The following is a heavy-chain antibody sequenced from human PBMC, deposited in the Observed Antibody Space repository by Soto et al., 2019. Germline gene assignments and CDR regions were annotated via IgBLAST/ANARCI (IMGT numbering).Heavy chain of an antibody. CDR2: ISYDGTNR. D-gene: IGHD4-17*01. CDR3: ARESSSTVTTGGGGSAKDY. V-gene: IGHV3-30-3*01. J-gene: IGHJ4*02. CDR1: GLTFSNYA. Sequence: QVHLVESGGGVVQPGRSLRLSCAASGLTFSNYAMHWVRQAPGKGLEWVAFISYDGTNRCYPDSVKGRFTISRDNSKNTLYLQMNSLKTEDTAVYSCARESSSTVTTGGGGSAKDYWGQGTLVTVSS.